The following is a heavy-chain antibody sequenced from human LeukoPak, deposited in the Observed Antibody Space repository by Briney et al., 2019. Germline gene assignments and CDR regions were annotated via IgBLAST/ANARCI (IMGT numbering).Heavy chain of an antibody. V-gene: IGHV1-18*01. CDR2: ISAYNGKP. D-gene: IGHD3-22*01. J-gene: IGHJ4*02. CDR1: GYGFTSYG. CDR3: ARVVGPYDSSGYCAY. Sequence: TSVKVSFKAAGYGFTSYGNSWRRLPPGQGHELKGWISAYNGKPNYPQQLQGRVTMTTDTSTSTAYLELRRLRPDDTAVYYCARVVGPYDSSGYCAYWGQRTLVTVSS.